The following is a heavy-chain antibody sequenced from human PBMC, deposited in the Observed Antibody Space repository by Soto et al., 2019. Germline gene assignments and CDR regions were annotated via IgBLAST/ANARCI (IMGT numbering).Heavy chain of an antibody. CDR3: VKYYYDSSGLNWFDP. D-gene: IGHD3-22*01. V-gene: IGHV4-31*03. Sequence: SLTCTVSGASITSDDFYCSWIRQHPGKGLEWIGYMYHSGNTYYNPSLRGRLTMSLDTSKNQFSLKLTSVTAADTAVYYCVKYYYDSSGLNWFDPWGPGTLVTVSS. CDR1: GASITSDDFY. CDR2: MYHSGNT. J-gene: IGHJ5*02.